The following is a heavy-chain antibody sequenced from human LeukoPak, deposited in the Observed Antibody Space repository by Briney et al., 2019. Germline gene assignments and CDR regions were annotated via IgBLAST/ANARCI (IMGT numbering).Heavy chain of an antibody. CDR2: TSSNGGST. CDR3: VKGYCNSISCYIDY. V-gene: IGHV3-64D*09. J-gene: IGHJ4*02. CDR1: GFTFITYA. Sequence: PGGSLRLSCSASGFTFITYAMHWVRQAPGKGLEYVSATSSNGGSTYHADSVKGRLTISRDNSKNTVYLQMSSLRAEDTAVNYCVKGYCNSISCYIDYWGQRTLVTV. D-gene: IGHD2-2*02.